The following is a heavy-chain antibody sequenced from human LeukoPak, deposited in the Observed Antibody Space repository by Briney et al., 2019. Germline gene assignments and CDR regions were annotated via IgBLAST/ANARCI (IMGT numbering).Heavy chain of an antibody. D-gene: IGHD3-22*01. CDR3: ARGTMIVVATPYYGMDV. CDR2: IIPIFGTA. J-gene: IGHJ6*02. CDR1: GGTFSSHA. V-gene: IGHV1-69*01. Sequence: SVKVSCKASGGTFSSHAISWVRQAPGQGLEWMGGIIPIFGTANYAQKFQGRVTITADESTSTAYMELSSLRSEDTAVYYCARGTMIVVATPYYGMDVWGQGTTVTVSS.